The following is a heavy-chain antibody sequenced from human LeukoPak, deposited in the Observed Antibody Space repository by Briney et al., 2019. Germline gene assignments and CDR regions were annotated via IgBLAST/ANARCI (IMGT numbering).Heavy chain of an antibody. CDR3: AREDGWIQLWSLDY. D-gene: IGHD5-18*01. Sequence: SETLSLTCTVPVGSIISYYWSSIRQPAGKGLEWIGRIYTSVRTNHNPSLKSRVTMSVATSKNQFSLKLSSVTAADTAVYYCAREDGWIQLWSLDYWGQGTLVTVSS. V-gene: IGHV4-4*07. J-gene: IGHJ4*02. CDR2: IYTSVRT. CDR1: VGSIISYY.